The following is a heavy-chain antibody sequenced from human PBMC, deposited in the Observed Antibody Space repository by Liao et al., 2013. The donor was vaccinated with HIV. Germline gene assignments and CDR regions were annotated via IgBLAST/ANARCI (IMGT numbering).Heavy chain of an antibody. D-gene: IGHD5/OR15-5a*01. CDR3: ARGVPPDT. CDR1: GGSISGYN. J-gene: IGHJ5*02. CDR2: ISTSGGT. V-gene: IGHV4-4*07. Sequence: QVQLQESGPGLVKPSKTLSLTCTVSGGSISGYNWNWIRQPAGKGLEWIGRISTSGGTNYNPSLKSRVTMSVDTSKNQFSLNLNSVTAADTAVYFCARGVPPDTWGQGTLVTVSS.